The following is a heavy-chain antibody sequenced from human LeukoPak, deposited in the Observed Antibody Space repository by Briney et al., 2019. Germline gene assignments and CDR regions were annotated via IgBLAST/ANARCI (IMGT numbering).Heavy chain of an antibody. J-gene: IGHJ3*02. Sequence: SETLSLTCTVSGGSISSSSYYWGWIRQPPGKGLEWIGSIYYSGSTYYNPSLKSRVTISVDTSKNQFSLKLSSGTAADTAVYYCARGGGWRNAFDIWGQGTMVTVSS. CDR1: GGSISSSSYY. V-gene: IGHV4-39*07. D-gene: IGHD2-8*02. CDR3: ARGGGWRNAFDI. CDR2: IYYSGST.